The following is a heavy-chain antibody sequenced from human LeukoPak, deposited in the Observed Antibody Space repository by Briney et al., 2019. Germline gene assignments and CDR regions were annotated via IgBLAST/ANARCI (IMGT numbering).Heavy chain of an antibody. CDR1: GFTFSNYG. Sequence: GGSLRLSCTASGFTFSNYGMHCVRQSPDKGLEGVAFIQHDGIDKYYTDSVKGRFTISRDNSKKKVYLEMNSLRPEDTALYYCAREGNSYEIGTFDYWGQGTLVTISS. D-gene: IGHD3-10*01. CDR3: AREGNSYEIGTFDY. CDR2: IQHDGIDK. V-gene: IGHV3-30*02. J-gene: IGHJ4*02.